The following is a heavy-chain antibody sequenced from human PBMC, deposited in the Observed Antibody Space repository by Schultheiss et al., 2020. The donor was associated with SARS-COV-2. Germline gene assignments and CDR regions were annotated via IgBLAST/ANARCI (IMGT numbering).Heavy chain of an antibody. CDR1: GFTVSSNY. D-gene: IGHD2-2*01. CDR3: ARDQGYCSSTSCQSRYYMDV. CDR2: ISYDGSNK. Sequence: GGSLRLSCAASGFTVSSNYMTWVRQAPGKGLEWVAVISYDGSNKYYADSVKGRFTISGDNSKNTLYLQMNSLRAEDTAVYYCARDQGYCSSTSCQSRYYMDVWGKGTTVTVSS. J-gene: IGHJ6*03. V-gene: IGHV3-30*01.